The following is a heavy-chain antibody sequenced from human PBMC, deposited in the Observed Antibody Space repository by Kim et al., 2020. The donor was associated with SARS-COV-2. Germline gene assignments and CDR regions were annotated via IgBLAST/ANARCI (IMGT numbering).Heavy chain of an antibody. Sequence: SIYYADSVKGRFTISRDNAKNSLYLQMNSLRAEDTAVYYCARGVPAAPDYWGQGTLVTVSS. J-gene: IGHJ4*02. CDR2: SI. D-gene: IGHD2-2*01. V-gene: IGHV3-21*01. CDR3: ARGVPAAPDY.